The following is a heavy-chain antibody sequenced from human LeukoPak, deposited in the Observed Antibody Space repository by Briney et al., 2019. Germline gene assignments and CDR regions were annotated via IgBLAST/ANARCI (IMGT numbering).Heavy chain of an antibody. CDR3: ARGSDDYVWGSYRHFYYFDY. J-gene: IGHJ4*02. D-gene: IGHD3-16*02. CDR2: INHSGST. V-gene: IGHV4-34*01. Sequence: SETLPLTCAVYGGSFSGYYWSWIRQPPGKGLEWIGEINHSGSTNYNPSLKSRVTISVDTSKNQFSLKLSSVTAADTAVYYCARGSDDYVWGSYRHFYYFDYWGQGTLVTVSS. CDR1: GGSFSGYY.